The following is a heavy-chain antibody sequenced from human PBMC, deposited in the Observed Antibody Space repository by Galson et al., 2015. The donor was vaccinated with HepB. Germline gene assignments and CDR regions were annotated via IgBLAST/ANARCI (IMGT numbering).Heavy chain of an antibody. V-gene: IGHV3-48*01. CDR2: ISSSSTSI. Sequence: SLRLSCAAYGFTSSPYDMNWVRQAPGKGLEWISFISSSSTSIYYADSVKGRFTISRDNAKSTLYLQLNNLRAEDTAVYYCARRIDSWGQGTLVTVSS. J-gene: IGHJ4*02. CDR1: GFTSSPYD. CDR3: ARRIDS.